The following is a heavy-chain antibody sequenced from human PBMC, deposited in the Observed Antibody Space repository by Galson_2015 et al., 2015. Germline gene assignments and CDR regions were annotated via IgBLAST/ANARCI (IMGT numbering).Heavy chain of an antibody. J-gene: IGHJ3*02. CDR2: ISYDGSNK. V-gene: IGHV3-30*18. CDR1: GFTFSSYG. CDR3: AKDPLDIVATPYAFDI. Sequence: SLRLSCAASGFTFSSYGMHWVRQAPGKGLEWVAVISYDGSNKYYADSVKGRFTISRDNSKNTLYLQMNSLRAEDTAVYYCAKDPLDIVATPYAFDIWGQGTMVTVSS. D-gene: IGHD5-12*01.